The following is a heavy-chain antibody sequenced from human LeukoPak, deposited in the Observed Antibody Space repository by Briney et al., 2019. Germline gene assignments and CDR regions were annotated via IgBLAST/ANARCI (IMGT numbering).Heavy chain of an antibody. J-gene: IGHJ4*02. V-gene: IGHV3-11*06. D-gene: IGHD6-6*01. Sequence: GGSLRLSCAASGFDFNDYYMSWIRQAPGKGLEWISYISASGVYTNYADSVKGRFTISRDNAKDSLFLQLNSLKAEDTAVYYCARDLVHVSFSSVWGRGTLVTVSS. CDR1: GFDFNDYY. CDR3: ARDLVHVSFSSV. CDR2: ISASGVYT.